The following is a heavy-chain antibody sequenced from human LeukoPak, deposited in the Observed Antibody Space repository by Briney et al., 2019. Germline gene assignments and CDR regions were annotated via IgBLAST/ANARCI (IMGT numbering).Heavy chain of an antibody. CDR2: IYYSGST. J-gene: IGHJ5*02. CDR3: ARCYSSSWYGGWFDP. Sequence: SETLSLTCTVSGGSISSSSYYWGWIRQPPGKGLEWIGSIYYSGSTYYNPSLKSRVTISVDTSKNQFSLKLSSVTAADTAVYYCARCYSSSWYGGWFDPWGQGTLVTVSS. D-gene: IGHD6-13*01. V-gene: IGHV4-39*07. CDR1: GGSISSSSYY.